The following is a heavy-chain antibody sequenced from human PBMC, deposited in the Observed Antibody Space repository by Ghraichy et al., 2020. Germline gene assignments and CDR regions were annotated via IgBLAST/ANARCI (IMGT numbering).Heavy chain of an antibody. J-gene: IGHJ6*03. CDR3: ARVVVPAASFYFYYIDV. V-gene: IGHV3-21*01. CDR1: GFTFSTYT. CDR2: ISSTSNYI. Sequence: GGSLRLSCAASGFTFSTYTMNWVRQAPGKGLEWVSSISSTSNYIYYADSVKGRFTISRDNAKNSLFLQMNSLRAEDTAVYYCARVVVPAASFYFYYIDVWGKRTTVTVSS. D-gene: IGHD2-2*01.